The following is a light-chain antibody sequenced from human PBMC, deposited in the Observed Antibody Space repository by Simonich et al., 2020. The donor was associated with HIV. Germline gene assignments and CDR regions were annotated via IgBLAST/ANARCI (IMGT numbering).Light chain of an antibody. CDR2: GAS. J-gene: IGKJ1*01. CDR1: QSVSSN. V-gene: IGKV3-15*01. Sequence: EIVMTQSPATLSVSPGERATLSCKASQSVSSNLAWYQQKPGQAPRLLIYGASTRATGTPARFSGSGSGTDFTLTISSLQSEDFGVYYCQQYNKWPPTWTFGQGTKVEIK. CDR3: QQYNKWPPTWT.